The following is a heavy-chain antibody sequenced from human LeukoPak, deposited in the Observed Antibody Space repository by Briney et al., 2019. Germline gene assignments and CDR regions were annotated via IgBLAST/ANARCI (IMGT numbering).Heavy chain of an antibody. CDR3: ATGLDAFDI. CDR2: IYYSGST. J-gene: IGHJ3*02. D-gene: IGHD3/OR15-3a*01. Sequence: PSETLSLTCTVSGGSISSYYWSWIRQPPGKGLEWIGYIYYSGSTNYNPSLKSRVTISVDTSKSQFSLKLSSVTAADAAVYYCATGLDAFDIWGQGTMVTVSS. CDR1: GGSISSYY. V-gene: IGHV4-59*01.